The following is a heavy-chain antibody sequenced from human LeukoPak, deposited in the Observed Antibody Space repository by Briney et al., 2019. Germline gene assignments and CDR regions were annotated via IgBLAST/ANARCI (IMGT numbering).Heavy chain of an antibody. D-gene: IGHD6-13*01. CDR1: GGSFSGYY. J-gene: IGHJ4*02. CDR2: IYHSGST. Sequence: SETLSLTCAVYGGSFSGYYWSWIRQPPGKGLEWIGEIYHSGSTNYNPSLKSRVTISVDTSKNQFSLKLSSVTAADTAVYYCAREPQIIAAAGKVDYWGQGTLVTVSS. CDR3: AREPQIIAAAGKVDY. V-gene: IGHV4-34*01.